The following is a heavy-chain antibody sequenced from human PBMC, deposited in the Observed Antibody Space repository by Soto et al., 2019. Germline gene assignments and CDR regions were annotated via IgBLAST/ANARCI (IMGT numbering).Heavy chain of an antibody. D-gene: IGHD2-8*01. J-gene: IGHJ6*03. CDR1: GFTFSTYA. V-gene: IGHV3-23*01. Sequence: PGGSLRLSCAASGFTFSTYAMSWVRQAPGKGLEWVSTITTSGGNTYYADYVQGRFTISRDNSKNTLNLQMNSLRAEDTAVYYFAVIYFTNGVCYTNYYYYIDVWGKGTTVTVSS. CDR3: AVIYFTNGVCYTNYYYYIDV. CDR2: ITTSGGNT.